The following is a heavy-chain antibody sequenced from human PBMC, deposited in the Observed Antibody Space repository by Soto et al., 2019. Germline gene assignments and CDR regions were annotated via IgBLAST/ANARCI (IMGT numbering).Heavy chain of an antibody. J-gene: IGHJ4*02. Sequence: GGSLRLSCAASGFTFSNYWMSWVRQAPGKGLEWVANIKQDGSEGNYADSVKGRFTISRDIAKNSLSLRMNSLRAEDTAVYYCARQRWLQLWYFDYWGQGTLVTVSS. D-gene: IGHD5-12*01. V-gene: IGHV3-7*03. CDR2: IKQDGSEG. CDR3: ARQRWLQLWYFDY. CDR1: GFTFSNYW.